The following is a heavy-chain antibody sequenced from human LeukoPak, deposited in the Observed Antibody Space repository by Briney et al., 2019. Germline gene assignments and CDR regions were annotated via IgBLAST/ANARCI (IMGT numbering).Heavy chain of an antibody. CDR3: ARVAPGTRRLPPDY. Sequence: HAGGSLRLSCAASGFTFSSYWMSWVRQAPGKGLEWVANIKRDGSEKYYVDSVKGRFTISRDNAKNSLYLQMNSLRAEDTAVYYCARVAPGTRRLPPDYWGQGTLVTVSS. CDR1: GFTFSSYW. J-gene: IGHJ4*02. CDR2: IKRDGSEK. V-gene: IGHV3-7*04. D-gene: IGHD1-1*01.